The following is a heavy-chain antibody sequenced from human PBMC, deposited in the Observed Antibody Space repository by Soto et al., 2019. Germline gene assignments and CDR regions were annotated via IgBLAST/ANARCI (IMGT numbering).Heavy chain of an antibody. CDR1: GGSVTSGTHF. D-gene: IGHD6-6*01. J-gene: IGHJ6*02. CDR2: VSNTGNT. Sequence: SETLSLTCTVSGGSVTSGTHFWSWIRQPPGKRLEWIGYVSNTGNTKYNPSLKSRLTISLDTSRNQFSLRLGSVTAADTAVYYCASLPDIADRPTHYYYGLDVWGQGTTVTVSS. CDR3: ASLPDIADRPTHYYYGLDV. V-gene: IGHV4-61*01.